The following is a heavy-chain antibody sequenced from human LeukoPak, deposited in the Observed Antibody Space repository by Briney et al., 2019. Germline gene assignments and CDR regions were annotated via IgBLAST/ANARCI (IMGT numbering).Heavy chain of an antibody. CDR2: IYYSGST. CDR1: GGSISSYY. J-gene: IGHJ4*02. D-gene: IGHD5-24*01. V-gene: IGHV4-59*01. CDR3: ARARGGDGYNYDY. Sequence: SETLSLTCTVSGGSISSYYWSWIRQPPGKGLEWIGYIYYSGSTNYNPSLKSRVTISVDTSKNQFSLKLSSVTAEDTAVYYCARARGGDGYNYDYWGQGTLVTVSS.